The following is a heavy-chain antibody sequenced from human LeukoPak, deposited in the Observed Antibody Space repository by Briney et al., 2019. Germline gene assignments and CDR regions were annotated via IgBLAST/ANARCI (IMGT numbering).Heavy chain of an antibody. J-gene: IGHJ4*02. D-gene: IGHD6-19*01. CDR3: ARGGIQVSGIDEFGY. V-gene: IGHV3-13*01. CDR2: IGIRGDT. Sequence: GGSLRLSCAASGFTFIDYDMHWVRQVIGKGLEWVSAIGIRGDTHYSGSVKGRFTISRENAESSLYLRMNSLRAEDTAVYYCARGGIQVSGIDEFGYWGQGTLVTVSS. CDR1: GFTFIDYD.